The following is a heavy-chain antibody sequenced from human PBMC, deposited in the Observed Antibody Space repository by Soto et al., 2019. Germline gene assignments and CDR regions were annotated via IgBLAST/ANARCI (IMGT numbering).Heavy chain of an antibody. CDR3: ATNIVAFLSSPEDAFDI. J-gene: IGHJ3*02. D-gene: IGHD5-12*01. CDR1: GYSFTSYW. V-gene: IGHV5-51*01. Sequence: GESLKISCRGSGYSFTSYWIGWVRQMPGKGLEWMGIIYPGDSDTRYSPSFQGQVTISADKSISTAYLQWSSLKASDTAMYYCATNIVAFLSSPEDAFDIWGQGTMVTVSS. CDR2: IYPGDSDT.